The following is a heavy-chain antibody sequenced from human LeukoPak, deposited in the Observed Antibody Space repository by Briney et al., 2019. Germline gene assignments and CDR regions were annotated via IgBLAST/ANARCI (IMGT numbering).Heavy chain of an antibody. V-gene: IGHV1-8*01. CDR1: GYTFTSYD. Sequence: ASVKVSFKASGYTFTSYDINWVRQATGQGLEWMGWMNPNSGDTGYAQKFQGRVTMTRNTSISTAYMELSSLRSEDTAVYYCARVKRWLQLQPFDYWGQGTLVTVSS. D-gene: IGHD5-24*01. J-gene: IGHJ4*02. CDR2: MNPNSGDT. CDR3: ARVKRWLQLQPFDY.